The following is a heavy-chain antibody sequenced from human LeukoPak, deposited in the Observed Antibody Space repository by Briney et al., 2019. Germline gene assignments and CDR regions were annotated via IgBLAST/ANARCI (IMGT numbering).Heavy chain of an antibody. D-gene: IGHD2-2*01. V-gene: IGHV4-59*08. Sequence: PSETLSLTCTVSGGSISSYYWSWIRQPPGKGLEWIGYIYYSGSTYYNPSLKSRVTISVDTSKNQFSLKLSSVTAADTAVYYCARIIFCSSTSCYGYYFDYWGQGTLVTVSS. CDR2: IYYSGST. CDR3: ARIIFCSSTSCYGYYFDY. J-gene: IGHJ4*02. CDR1: GGSISSYY.